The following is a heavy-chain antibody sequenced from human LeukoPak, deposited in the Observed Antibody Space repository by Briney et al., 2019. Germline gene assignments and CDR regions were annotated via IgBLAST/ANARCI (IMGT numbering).Heavy chain of an antibody. D-gene: IGHD5-18*01. CDR1: RFTFSSYW. V-gene: IGHV3-7*03. CDR2: IKQDGSEK. Sequence: GGSLRLSCAASRFTFSSYWMSWVRQAPGKGLEWVANIKQDGSEKYYVDSVKGRFTISRDNAKNSLYLQMNSLRAEDTAVYYCARDGGYSYGYGQDYWGQGTLVTVSS. J-gene: IGHJ4*02. CDR3: ARDGGYSYGYGQDY.